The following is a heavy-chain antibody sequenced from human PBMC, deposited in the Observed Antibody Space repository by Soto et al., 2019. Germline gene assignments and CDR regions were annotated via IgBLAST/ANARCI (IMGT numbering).Heavy chain of an antibody. Sequence: EVQLVESGGELIQPGGSLRLSCAASGFSVSSHYMNWVRQAPGKGLEWVSIVYNDGRTYYADFVEGRFIISRDNSKNTLFLQMNSLRPQDTAVYYCARQGLPDAFYFWGQGTMVTVSS. CDR1: GFSVSSHY. CDR3: ARQGLPDAFYF. D-gene: IGHD2-21*01. J-gene: IGHJ3*01. CDR2: VYNDGRT. V-gene: IGHV3-53*01.